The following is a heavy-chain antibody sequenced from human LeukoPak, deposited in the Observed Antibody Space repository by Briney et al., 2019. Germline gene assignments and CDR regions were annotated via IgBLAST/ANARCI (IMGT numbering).Heavy chain of an antibody. V-gene: IGHV3-48*01. CDR3: AKDPSLGGSYLLPDY. CDR2: ISSSSSTI. D-gene: IGHD1-26*01. Sequence: GGSLRLSCAASGFTFSSYSMNWVRQAPGKGLEWVSYISSSSSTIYYADSVKGRFTISRDNAKNSLYLQMNSLRAEDTAVYYCAKDPSLGGSYLLPDYWGQGTLVTVSS. CDR1: GFTFSSYS. J-gene: IGHJ4*02.